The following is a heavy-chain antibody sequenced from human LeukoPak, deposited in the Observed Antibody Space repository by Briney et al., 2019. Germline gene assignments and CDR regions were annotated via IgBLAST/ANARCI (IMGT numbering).Heavy chain of an antibody. CDR2: IYPGDSDT. J-gene: IGHJ3*02. CDR1: GYSFISYW. Sequence: GESLKISCKGSGYSFISYWIGWVRQMPGKGLEWMGIIYPGDSDTRYSPSFQGQVTISADKSISTAYLQWSSLKASDTAMYYCARPCSSTSCYDAFDIWGQGTMVTVSS. CDR3: ARPCSSTSCYDAFDI. D-gene: IGHD2-2*01. V-gene: IGHV5-51*01.